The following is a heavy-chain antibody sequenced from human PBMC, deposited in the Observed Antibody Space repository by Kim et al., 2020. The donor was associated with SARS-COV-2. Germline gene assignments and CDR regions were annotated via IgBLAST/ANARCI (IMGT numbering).Heavy chain of an antibody. CDR3: ARELADY. J-gene: IGHJ4*02. CDR2: SKWYN. D-gene: IGHD6-13*01. V-gene: IGHV6-1*01. Sequence: SKWYNDYAVSVKSRITINPDTSKNQFSLQLNSVTPEDTAVYYCARELADYWGQGTLVTVSS.